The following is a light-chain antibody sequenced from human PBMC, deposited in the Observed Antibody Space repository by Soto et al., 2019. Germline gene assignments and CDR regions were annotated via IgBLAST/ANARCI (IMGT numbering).Light chain of an antibody. V-gene: IGKV3-20*01. CDR1: QSVSSY. Sequence: EIVLTQSPATLSLSPGERATLSCRASQSVSSYLAWYQQKPGQAPRLLVYGVSSRATGIPEGFSGSGSGTDFTLTISRLEPEDFAVYYCQQYDDSPTFGGGTKVDIK. J-gene: IGKJ4*01. CDR2: GVS. CDR3: QQYDDSPT.